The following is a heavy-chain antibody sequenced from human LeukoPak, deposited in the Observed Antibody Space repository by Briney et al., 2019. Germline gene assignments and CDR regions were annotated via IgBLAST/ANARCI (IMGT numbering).Heavy chain of an antibody. CDR3: VRVPHSIAVPGKDFDY. CDR2: ISHDGINK. V-gene: IGHV3-30-3*01. D-gene: IGHD6-19*01. CDR1: GFTFSNYW. Sequence: GGSLRLSCAASGFTFSNYWMHWVRQAPGKGLEWVAVISHDGINKYYADSAKGRFTISRDNSKNTLYLQMNSLRTEDTAVYYCVRVPHSIAVPGKDFDYWGQGTLVTVSS. J-gene: IGHJ4*02.